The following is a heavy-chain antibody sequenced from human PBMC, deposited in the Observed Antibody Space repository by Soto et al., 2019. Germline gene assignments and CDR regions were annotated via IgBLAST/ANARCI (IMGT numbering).Heavy chain of an antibody. CDR3: ARGEDIVPLDP. J-gene: IGHJ5*02. Sequence: ASVKVSCKASGYTLSIYGISVLRQAPGQGLEWMGWISAYNGNTNYAQKLQGRVTMTTDTSTSTAYMELRSLRSDDTAVYYCARGEDIVPLDPWGQGTLVTVSS. V-gene: IGHV1-18*01. CDR1: GYTLSIYG. CDR2: ISAYNGNT. D-gene: IGHD2-8*01.